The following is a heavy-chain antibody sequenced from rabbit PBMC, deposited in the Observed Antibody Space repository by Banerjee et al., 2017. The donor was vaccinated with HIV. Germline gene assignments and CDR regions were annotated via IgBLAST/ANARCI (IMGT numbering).Heavy chain of an antibody. CDR1: GFDFSTNT. CDR3: ARDLAGVIGWNFNL. Sequence: QSLEESGGDLVKPGASLTLTCTASGFDFSTNTMCWVRQAPGKGLEWIACIGTGSGNTVYASWAKGRFTISKTSSTTVTLQMTSLTAADTATYFCARDLAGVIGWNFNLWGPGTLVTVS. CDR2: IGTGSGNT. D-gene: IGHD4-1*01. V-gene: IGHV1S40*01. J-gene: IGHJ4*01.